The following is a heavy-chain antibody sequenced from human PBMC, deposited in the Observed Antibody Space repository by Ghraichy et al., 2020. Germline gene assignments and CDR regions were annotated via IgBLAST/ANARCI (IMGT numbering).Heavy chain of an antibody. CDR3: ARHNGGHGDYAPHSFDP. D-gene: IGHD4-17*01. J-gene: IGHJ5*02. V-gene: IGHV5-51*01. CDR2: IYPGDSDT. CDR1: GYSFTTYW. Sequence: GESLNISCKVSGYSFTTYWIGWVRQMPWKGLEWVGIIYPGDSDTRYSPSFQGQVTISADNSISTAYLQWSSLKASDTAIYYCARHNGGHGDYAPHSFDPWGQGTLVTVSS.